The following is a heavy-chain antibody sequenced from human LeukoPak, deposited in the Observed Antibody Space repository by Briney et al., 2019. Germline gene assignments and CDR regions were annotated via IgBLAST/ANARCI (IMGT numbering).Heavy chain of an antibody. CDR1: GASIRSYY. J-gene: IGHJ2*01. Sequence: PSETLSLTCTVSGASIRSYYWSWIRQPPGKGLEWIGYIYYSGSTNYNPSLKSRVTISVDTSKNQFSLKLSSVTAADTAVYYCARTPRWYFDLWGRGTLVTVSS. V-gene: IGHV4-59*01. CDR2: IYYSGST. CDR3: ARTPRWYFDL.